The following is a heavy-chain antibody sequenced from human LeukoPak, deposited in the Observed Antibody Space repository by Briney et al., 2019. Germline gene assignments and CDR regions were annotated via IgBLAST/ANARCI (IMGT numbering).Heavy chain of an antibody. J-gene: IGHJ4*02. CDR3: ARVTYSSSPGSADY. D-gene: IGHD6-6*01. CDR2: IRYDGSNK. V-gene: IGHV3-30*02. CDR1: GFTFSSYG. Sequence: GGSLRLSCAASGFTFSSYGMHWVRQAPGKGLEWVTFIRYDGSNKYYADSVKGRFTISRDNSKNTLYLQMNSLRAEDTAVYYCARVTYSSSPGSADYWGQGTLVTVSS.